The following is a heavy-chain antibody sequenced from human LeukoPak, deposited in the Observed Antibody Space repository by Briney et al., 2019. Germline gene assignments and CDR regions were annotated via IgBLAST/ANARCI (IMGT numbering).Heavy chain of an antibody. CDR1: GFTFSSYW. CDR3: ARSRVRPYFDY. D-gene: IGHD1-1*01. CDR2: IKQDGSEK. Sequence: AGGSLRLSCAASGFTFSSYWVSWVRQAPGKGLEWVANIKQDGSEKYYVDSVKGRFTISRDNAKNSLYLQMNSLRAEDTAVYYCARSRVRPYFDYWGQGTLVTVSS. V-gene: IGHV3-7*01. J-gene: IGHJ4*02.